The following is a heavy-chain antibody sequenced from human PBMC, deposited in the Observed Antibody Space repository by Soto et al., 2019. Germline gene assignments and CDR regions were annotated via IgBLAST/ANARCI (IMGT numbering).Heavy chain of an antibody. V-gene: IGHV3-74*01. Sequence: XECLRLSCAACGFSVSSYWMHGVRQAPGKGLVWVSRINSDGSSTSYADSVKGRFTISRDNAKNTLYLQMNSLRAEDTAVYCCARAVHYGDYVAPYGMDVWGQRTTVTVSS. CDR1: GFSVSSYW. CDR2: INSDGSST. D-gene: IGHD4-17*01. CDR3: ARAVHYGDYVAPYGMDV. J-gene: IGHJ6*02.